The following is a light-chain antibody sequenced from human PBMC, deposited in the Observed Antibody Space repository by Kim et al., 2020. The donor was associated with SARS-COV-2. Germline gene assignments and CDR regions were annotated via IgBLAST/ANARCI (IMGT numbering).Light chain of an antibody. CDR2: AVT. CDR3: SSYADSSSLL. Sequence: GQSVTLSCTGTSSDVCGYNYVSWYQLHPGKAPKLMIYAVTERPSGVPDRFSGSKSGNTAFLTISGLQAEDEADYYCSSYADSSSLLFGGGTKVTVL. J-gene: IGLJ3*02. V-gene: IGLV2-11*01. CDR1: SSDVCGYNY.